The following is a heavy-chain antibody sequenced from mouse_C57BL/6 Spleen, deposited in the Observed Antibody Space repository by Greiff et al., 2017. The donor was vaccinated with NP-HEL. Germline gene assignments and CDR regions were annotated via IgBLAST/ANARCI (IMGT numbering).Heavy chain of an antibody. CDR1: GYAFSSSW. D-gene: IGHD1-1*01. J-gene: IGHJ4*01. CDR2: IYPGDGDT. Sequence: VQLQQSGPELVKPGASVKISCKASGYAFSSSWMNWVQQRPGKGLEWIGRIYPGDGDTKYNGKFKGKATLTADKSSSTAYMQLSSLTSEDSAVYFCACHYYGSSSYAMDYWGQGTSVTVSS. V-gene: IGHV1-82*01. CDR3: ACHYYGSSSYAMDY.